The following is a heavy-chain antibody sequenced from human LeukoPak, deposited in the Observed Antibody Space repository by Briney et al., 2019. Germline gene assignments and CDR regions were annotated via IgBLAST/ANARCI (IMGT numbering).Heavy chain of an antibody. CDR3: ARGTEGGEWFGVVGVLDYFDY. V-gene: IGHV3-64*01. J-gene: IGHJ4*02. D-gene: IGHD3-10*01. CDR1: GFTFSSYA. CDR2: ISSNGGST. Sequence: GGSLRLSCAASGFTFSSYAMHWVRQAPGKGLEHVSAISSNGGSTYYANSVKGRFTISRDNSKNTLYLQMGSLRAEDMAVYYCARGTEGGEWFGVVGVLDYFDYWGQGILVTVSS.